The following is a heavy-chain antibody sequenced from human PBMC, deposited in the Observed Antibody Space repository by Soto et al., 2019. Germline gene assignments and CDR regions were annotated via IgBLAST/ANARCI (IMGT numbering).Heavy chain of an antibody. CDR3: ARDDGLGVHYYYYCMDV. CDR1: GFTFSSYG. CDR2: IWYDGGNK. V-gene: IGHV3-33*01. Sequence: QVQLVESGGGVVQPGRSLRLSCAASGFTFSSYGMHWVRQAPGKGLEWVAVIWYDGGNKYYADSVKGRFTISRDNSNNTIYIKMNSLRAEDTAVYYCARDDGLGVHYYYYCMDVWGQGTTVTVSS. D-gene: IGHD3-10*01. J-gene: IGHJ6*02.